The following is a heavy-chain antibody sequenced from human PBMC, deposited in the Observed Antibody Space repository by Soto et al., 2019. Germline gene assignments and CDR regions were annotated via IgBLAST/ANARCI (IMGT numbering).Heavy chain of an antibody. Sequence: QVQLQESGPGLVKPSQTLSLTCTVSGGSISSTGYYWSWIRQHPGKGLEWIGYIYDSGSTYYNPSLKSRVTISVDTSKNQFSLKLSSMTAADTAVYYCARDNSGYGYIDYWGQGTLVTVSS. CDR2: IYDSGST. CDR1: GGSISSTGYY. J-gene: IGHJ4*02. V-gene: IGHV4-31*03. CDR3: ARDNSGYGYIDY. D-gene: IGHD5-12*01.